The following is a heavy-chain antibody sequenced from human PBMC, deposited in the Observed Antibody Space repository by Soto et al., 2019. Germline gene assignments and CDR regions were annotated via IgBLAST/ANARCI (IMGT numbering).Heavy chain of an antibody. J-gene: IGHJ6*02. D-gene: IGHD3-22*01. V-gene: IGHV1-69*06. CDR3: AREGAPYYYDSSGYHYYYYGMDV. Sequence: SVTVSCKASGGTFSSYAISWVRQAPGQGLEWMGGIIPIFGTANYAQKFQGRVTITADKSTSTAYMELSSLRSEDTAVYYCAREGAPYYYDSSGYHYYYYGMDVWGQGTTGTVSS. CDR2: IIPIFGTA. CDR1: GGTFSSYA.